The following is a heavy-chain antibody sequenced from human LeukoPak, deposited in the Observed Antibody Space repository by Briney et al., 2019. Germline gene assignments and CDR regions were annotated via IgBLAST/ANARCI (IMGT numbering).Heavy chain of an antibody. CDR3: AKDLLGYSYGYLDY. CDR2: ISSSGGNT. Sequence: PGGSLRLSCAASGFTFSSYAMSWVRQAPGKGLEWVSAISSSGGNTYYPDSMKGRFTISRDNSKNTMYLQMNSLRAEDTAVYYCAKDLLGYSYGYLDYWGQGTLVTVSS. CDR1: GFTFSSYA. V-gene: IGHV3-23*01. D-gene: IGHD5-18*01. J-gene: IGHJ4*02.